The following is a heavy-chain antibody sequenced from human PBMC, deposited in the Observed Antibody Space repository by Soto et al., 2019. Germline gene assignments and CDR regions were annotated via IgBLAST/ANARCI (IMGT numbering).Heavy chain of an antibody. Sequence: VGSLRLSCAASGFTFSSYGMHWVRQAPGKGLEWVAVIWYDGSNKYYADSVKGRFTISRDNSKNTLYLQMNSLRAEDTAVYYCARAGYGDYYYYYGMDVWGQGTTVTVSS. J-gene: IGHJ6*02. CDR1: GFTFSSYG. V-gene: IGHV3-33*01. CDR3: ARAGYGDYYYYYGMDV. CDR2: IWYDGSNK. D-gene: IGHD4-17*01.